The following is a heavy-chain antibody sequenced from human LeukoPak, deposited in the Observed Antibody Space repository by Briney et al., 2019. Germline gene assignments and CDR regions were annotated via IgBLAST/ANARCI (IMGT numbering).Heavy chain of an antibody. CDR2: INPNSGGT. CDR1: GYTFTGCY. Sequence: ASVKVSCKASGYTFTGCYMHWVRQAPGQGLEWMGWINPNSGGTNYAQKFQGRVTMTRDTSISTAYMELSRLRSDDTAVYYCARKGSMGPGYYYYYMDVWGKGTTVTVSS. J-gene: IGHJ6*03. V-gene: IGHV1-2*02. D-gene: IGHD2-15*01. CDR3: ARKGSMGPGYYYYYMDV.